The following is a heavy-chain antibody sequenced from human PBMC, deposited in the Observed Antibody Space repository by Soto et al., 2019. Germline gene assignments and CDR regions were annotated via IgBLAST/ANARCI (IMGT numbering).Heavy chain of an antibody. CDR1: GFTFSSYG. CDR2: IWYDGSNK. D-gene: IGHD6-13*01. J-gene: IGHJ6*02. Sequence: QVQLVESGGGVVQPGRSLRLSCAASGFTFSSYGMHWVRQAPGKGLEWVAVIWYDGSNKYYADSVKGRFTISRDNSKNTLYLQMHSLRAEDTAVYYCARDDSSSWPHYYYGMDVWGQGTTVTVSS. V-gene: IGHV3-33*01. CDR3: ARDDSSSWPHYYYGMDV.